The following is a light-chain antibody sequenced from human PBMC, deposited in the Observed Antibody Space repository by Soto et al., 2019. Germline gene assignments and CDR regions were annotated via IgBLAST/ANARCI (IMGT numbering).Light chain of an antibody. CDR1: LTMNNN. CDR3: QQYNERPPWT. J-gene: IGKJ1*01. CDR2: GAS. V-gene: IGKV3-15*01. Sequence: EIVMTQSPATLSVSPGESVTLSCRASLTMNNNIAWYQHKPGQAPSLLIFGASSRATGVPGRFSGSGFGTEFTLSISSLQSEDFAVYYCQQYNERPPWTFGQGTTVEMK.